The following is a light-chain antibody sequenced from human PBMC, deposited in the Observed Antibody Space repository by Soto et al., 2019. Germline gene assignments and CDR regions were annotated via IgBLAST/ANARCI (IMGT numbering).Light chain of an antibody. J-gene: IGKJ4*01. CDR2: RAS. CDR3: QHYSSYPLS. CDR1: QTINRY. V-gene: IGKV1-5*03. Sequence: DIQMTQSPSTLSASVGDRVTITCRASQTINRYLAWYQQKPGKVPKLLIYRASNLERGVPSRFSGTGSETEFTLTISSLQPDDFATYYCQHYSSYPLSFGGGTKVDIK.